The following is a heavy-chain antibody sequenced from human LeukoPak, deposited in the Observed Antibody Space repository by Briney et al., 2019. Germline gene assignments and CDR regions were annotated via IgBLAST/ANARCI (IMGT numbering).Heavy chain of an antibody. CDR3: ARDPGEAARRFDY. V-gene: IGHV1-46*01. Sequence: ASVKVSCKASGYTFTSYYMHWVRQAPGQGLEWMGIINPSGGNTSYAQKFQGRVTMTRDTSTSIVYMELSSLRSEDTAVYYCARDPGEAARRFDYWGQGTLVTVSS. CDR2: INPSGGNT. J-gene: IGHJ4*02. CDR1: GYTFTSYY. D-gene: IGHD6-6*01.